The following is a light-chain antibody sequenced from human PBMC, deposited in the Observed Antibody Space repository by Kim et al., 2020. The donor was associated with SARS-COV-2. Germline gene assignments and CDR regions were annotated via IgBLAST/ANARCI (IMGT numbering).Light chain of an antibody. Sequence: LSPGDSATLSCRASQSFSSNYLAWYQQKPGQAPRLLIYGLSSRGTVIPDRFSGSGSGTDFTLTISRLEPEDFAVFYCQHYGSSPYTFGQGTKLEI. J-gene: IGKJ2*01. CDR3: QHYGSSPYT. V-gene: IGKV3-20*01. CDR1: QSFSSNY. CDR2: GLS.